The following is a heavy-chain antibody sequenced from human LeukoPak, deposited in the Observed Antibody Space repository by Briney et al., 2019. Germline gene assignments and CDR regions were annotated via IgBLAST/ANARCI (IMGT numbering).Heavy chain of an antibody. CDR3: ARDRAFPNDVFDI. J-gene: IGHJ3*02. CDR2: IHGTDGRT. CDR1: GFTFSNYA. Sequence: PGGSLRLSCAASGFTFSNYAMSWVRQAPGKGLEWVSAIHGTDGRTWYPDSVKGRCTISRDNSRNTLYLQLNSLRAEDTAVYHCARDRAFPNDVFDIWGQGTMVSVSS. V-gene: IGHV3-23*01. D-gene: IGHD2/OR15-2a*01.